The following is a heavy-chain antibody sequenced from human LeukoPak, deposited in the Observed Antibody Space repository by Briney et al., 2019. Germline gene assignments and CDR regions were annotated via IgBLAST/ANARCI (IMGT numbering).Heavy chain of an antibody. D-gene: IGHD5-18*01. V-gene: IGHV3-21*01. CDR2: ISSSSSYI. J-gene: IGHJ4*02. CDR3: AREGYSYGQNGY. CDR1: GCTFSSYS. Sequence: GGSLRFSCAASGCTFSSYSMNWVRQAPGKGLEWVSSISSSSSYIYYADSVKGRFTISRDNAKNSLYLQMNSLRAEDTAVYYCAREGYSYGQNGYWGQGTLVTVSS.